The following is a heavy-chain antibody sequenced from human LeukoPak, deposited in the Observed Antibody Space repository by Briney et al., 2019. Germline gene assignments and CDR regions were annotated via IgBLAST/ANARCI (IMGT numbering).Heavy chain of an antibody. J-gene: IGHJ6*02. CDR3: ARDYVAPYYYYGMDV. D-gene: IGHD3-16*01. V-gene: IGHV1-69*04. CDR1: GGTFSSYA. Sequence: SVNVSCKASGGTFSSYAISWVRQAPGQGLEWMGRIIPIFGIANYAQKFKGRVTITADKSTSTAYMELSSLRSGDTAVYYCARDYVAPYYYYGMDVWGQGTTVTVSS. CDR2: IIPIFGIA.